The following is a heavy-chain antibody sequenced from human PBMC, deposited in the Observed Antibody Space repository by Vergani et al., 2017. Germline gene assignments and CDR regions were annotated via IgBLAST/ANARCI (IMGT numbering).Heavy chain of an antibody. Sequence: QVQLVQSGAEVKKPGSSVKVSCKASGGTFSSYAISWVRQAPGQGLEWMGRIIPIFGTANYAQKFQGRVTTTADESTSTAYMELSSLRSEDTAVYYCARDSVGGPNCSGGSCYELSWFDPWGQGTLVTVSS. V-gene: IGHV1-69*13. CDR2: IIPIFGTA. D-gene: IGHD2-15*01. CDR1: GGTFSSYA. CDR3: ARDSVGGPNCSGGSCYELSWFDP. J-gene: IGHJ5*02.